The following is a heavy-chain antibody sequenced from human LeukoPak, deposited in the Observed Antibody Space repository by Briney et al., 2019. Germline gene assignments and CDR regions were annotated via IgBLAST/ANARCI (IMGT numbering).Heavy chain of an antibody. CDR1: GYSISTGYY. J-gene: IGHJ4*02. Sequence: SETLSLTCTVSGYSISTGYYWGWIRPPPGKGLEWIGSMYHSGSTYYNPSLKSRVTMSADTSKNQFSLKLNSVTAADTAVYYCARSPRRPHFYSSGSYYYYFDYWGQGTLVTVSS. CDR2: MYHSGST. CDR3: ARSPRRPHFYSSGSYYYYFDY. V-gene: IGHV4-38-2*02. D-gene: IGHD3-10*01.